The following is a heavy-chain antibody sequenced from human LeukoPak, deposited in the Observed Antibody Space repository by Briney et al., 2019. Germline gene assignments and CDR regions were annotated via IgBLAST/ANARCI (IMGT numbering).Heavy chain of an antibody. D-gene: IGHD3-3*01. CDR3: AKAILSYDFWSGSGFHPAEANY. CDR1: GFTFSSYA. V-gene: IGHV3-23*01. Sequence: GGSLRLSCAASGFTFSSYAMSWVRQAPGKGLEWVSSISGSGGSTYYADTVQGRFTISRDTSKNTLYLQMNSLRAEDTAVYYCAKAILSYDFWSGSGFHPAEANYWGQGTLVTVSS. CDR2: ISGSGGST. J-gene: IGHJ4*02.